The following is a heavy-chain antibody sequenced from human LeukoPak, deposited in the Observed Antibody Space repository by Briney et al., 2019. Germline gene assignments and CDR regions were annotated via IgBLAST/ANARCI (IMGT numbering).Heavy chain of an antibody. CDR2: ISAYNGNT. CDR1: GYTFTSYG. CDR3: ARGCDFWSGTGRSEYYYYYYGMDV. V-gene: IGHV1-18*01. Sequence: GASVKVSCKASGYTFTSYGISWVRQAPGQGLEWMGWISAYNGNTNYAQKLQGRVTMTTDTSTSTAYMELRSLRSDDTAVYYWARGCDFWSGTGRSEYYYYYYGMDVWGQGTTVTVSS. D-gene: IGHD3-3*01. J-gene: IGHJ6*02.